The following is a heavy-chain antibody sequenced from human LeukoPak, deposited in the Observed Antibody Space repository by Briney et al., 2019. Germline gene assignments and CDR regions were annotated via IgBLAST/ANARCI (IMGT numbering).Heavy chain of an antibody. J-gene: IGHJ5*02. Sequence: GGSLRLSCAASGFTFSSYSMNWVRQAPGKGLEWVSSISSSSSYIYYADSVKGRFTISRDNAKNSLYLQMNSLRVEDTAVYYCARDQGWPLNRFDIWGQGTLVTVSS. V-gene: IGHV3-21*06. CDR3: ARDQGWPLNRFDI. D-gene: IGHD6-19*01. CDR2: ISSSSSYI. CDR1: GFTFSSYS.